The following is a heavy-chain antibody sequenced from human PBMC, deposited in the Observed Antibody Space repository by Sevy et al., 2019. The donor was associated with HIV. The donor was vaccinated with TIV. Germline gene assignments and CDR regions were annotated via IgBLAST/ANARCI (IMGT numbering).Heavy chain of an antibody. D-gene: IGHD3-22*01. J-gene: IGHJ4*02. CDR2: ISYDGSNK. CDR3: ARDLALYNYYDSSGPTKY. V-gene: IGHV3-30-3*01. Sequence: GGSLRLSCAASRFTFSSYAMHWVRQAPGKGLEWVAVISYDGSNKYYSDSVKGRFTISRDNSKNTLYLQMNSLRAEDTAVYYCARDLALYNYYDSSGPTKYWGQGTLVTVSS. CDR1: RFTFSSYA.